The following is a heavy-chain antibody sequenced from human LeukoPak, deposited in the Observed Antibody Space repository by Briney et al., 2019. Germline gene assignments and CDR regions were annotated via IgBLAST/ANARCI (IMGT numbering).Heavy chain of an antibody. J-gene: IGHJ3*02. CDR2: INPSGGST. CDR1: GYTFTSYY. D-gene: IGHD4-17*01. CDR3: ARDHDYGDYSFAFDI. Sequence: ASVKVSCKASGYTFTSYYMHWVRQAPGQGLEWMGIINPSGGSTSCAQKFQGRVTMTRDTSTSTVYMELSSLRSEDTAVYYCARDHDYGDYSFAFDIWGQGTMVTVSS. V-gene: IGHV1-46*01.